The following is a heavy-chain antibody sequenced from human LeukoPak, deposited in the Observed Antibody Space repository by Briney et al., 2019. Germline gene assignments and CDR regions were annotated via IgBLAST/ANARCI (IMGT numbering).Heavy chain of an antibody. D-gene: IGHD2-2*01. CDR1: GGSISSYY. CDR2: VYYSGST. J-gene: IGHJ6*02. V-gene: IGHV4-59*01. CDR3: ASEERGYCSSTSCYWPPYGMDV. Sequence: SETLSLTCTVSGGSISSYYWSWIRQPPGKGLEWIGYVYYSGSTNYNPSLKSRVTISVDTSKNQFSLKLSSVTAADTAVYYCASEERGYCSSTSCYWPPYGMDVWGQGTTVTVSS.